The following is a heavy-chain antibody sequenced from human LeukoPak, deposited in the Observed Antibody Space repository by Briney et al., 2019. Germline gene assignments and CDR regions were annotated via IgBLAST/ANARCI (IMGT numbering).Heavy chain of an antibody. V-gene: IGHV3-33*01. CDR1: GFTFSSYG. D-gene: IGHD3-10*01. CDR2: IWYDGSNK. Sequence: GRSLRLSCAASGFTFSSYGMHWVRQAPGKGLEWVAVIWYDGSNKYYADSVKGRFTISRDNSKNTLYLQMNSLRAEDTAVYYCARDPRAYYYGSGYGMDVWGQGTTVTVSS. CDR3: ARDPRAYYYGSGYGMDV. J-gene: IGHJ6*02.